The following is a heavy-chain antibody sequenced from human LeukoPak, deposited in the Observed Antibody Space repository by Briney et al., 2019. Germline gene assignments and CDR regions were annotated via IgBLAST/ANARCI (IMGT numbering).Heavy chain of an antibody. CDR3: ARDQVVVVPAALTVGFDP. V-gene: IGHV1-2*02. CDR2: INPNSGGT. CDR1: GYTFTGYY. D-gene: IGHD2-2*01. J-gene: IGHJ5*02. Sequence: ASVKVSCKASGYTFTGYYMHWVRQAPGQGLEWMGWINPNSGGTKYAQKFLGRVTMTRDTSISTAYMELSRLRSDDTAVYYCARDQVVVVPAALTVGFDPWGQGTLVTVSS.